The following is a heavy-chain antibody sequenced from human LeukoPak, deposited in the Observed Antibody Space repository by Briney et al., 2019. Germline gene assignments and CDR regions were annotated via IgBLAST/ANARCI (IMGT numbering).Heavy chain of an antibody. CDR1: GFTFSSYG. J-gene: IGHJ4*02. D-gene: IGHD4-23*01. CDR2: IWFDGTHK. CDR3: ARFGYGGKVDY. V-gene: IGHV3-33*01. Sequence: GGSLRLSCEASGFTFSSYGMHWVRQAPGKGLEWVAVIWFDGTHKYYADSVKGRFTISRGNAKNSLFLQMNSLRAEDTALYYCARFGYGGKVDYWGQGTLVTVSS.